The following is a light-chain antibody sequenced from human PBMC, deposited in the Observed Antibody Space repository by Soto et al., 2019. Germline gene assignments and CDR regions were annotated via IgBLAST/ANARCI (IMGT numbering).Light chain of an antibody. V-gene: IGKV3-20*01. CDR1: QSVSGDF. Sequence: VLTQSPGTLSLSPGERVTLSCRASQSVSGDFLAWYQQKPGQAPRLLIYGSSSRATGIPDRFSASGSGTEFTLTISRLAPEDSAVYYCQQYRSLWAFGQGTKVDIK. J-gene: IGKJ1*01. CDR3: QQYRSLWA. CDR2: GSS.